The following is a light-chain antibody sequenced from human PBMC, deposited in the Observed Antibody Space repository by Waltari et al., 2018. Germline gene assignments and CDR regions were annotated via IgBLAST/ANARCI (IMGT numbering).Light chain of an antibody. CDR2: GAS. J-gene: IGKJ1*01. CDR3: QQYGSSPRT. CDR1: QSVSSSY. Sequence: SSRASQSVSSSYLAGYQQKPGQAPRLLIYGASSRATGIPDRFSGSGSGTDFTLTISRLEPEDFAVYYCQQYGSSPRTFGQGTKVEIE. V-gene: IGKV3-20*01.